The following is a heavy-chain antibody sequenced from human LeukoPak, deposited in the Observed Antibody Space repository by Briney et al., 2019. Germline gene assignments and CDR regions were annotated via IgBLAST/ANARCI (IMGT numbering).Heavy chain of an antibody. D-gene: IGHD3-22*01. Sequence: GGSLRLSCAASGFTFSSYSMNWVRQAPGKGLEWVSYISSSSSTIYYADSVKGRFTISRDNAKNSLYLQTNSLRAEDTAVYYCARAQYYSDSTGYYYLHYWGQGTLVTVSS. J-gene: IGHJ4*02. CDR1: GFTFSSYS. CDR3: ARAQYYSDSTGYYYLHY. V-gene: IGHV3-48*01. CDR2: ISSSSSTI.